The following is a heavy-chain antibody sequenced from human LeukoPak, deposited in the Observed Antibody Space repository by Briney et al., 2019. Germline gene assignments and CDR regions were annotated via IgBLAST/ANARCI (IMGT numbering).Heavy chain of an antibody. CDR3: ARVSPARSIASDY. V-gene: IGHV4-31*03. D-gene: IGHD3-22*01. CDR2: IYYSGST. Sequence: SQTLSLTCTVSGGSISSGGYYWSWLRQHPGKGLEWIGYIYYSGSTYYNPSLKSRVTISVDTSKNQFSLKLSSVTAADTAVYYCARVSPARSIASDYWGQGTLVTVSS. J-gene: IGHJ4*02. CDR1: GGSISSGGYY.